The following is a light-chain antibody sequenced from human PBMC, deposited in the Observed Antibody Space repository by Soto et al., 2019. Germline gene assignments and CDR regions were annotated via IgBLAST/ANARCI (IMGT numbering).Light chain of an antibody. CDR3: QQYNGYRWT. Sequence: GDRVTITCRARQSISSWLAWYQQKPGKAPKILIYKASTLESGVPSRFSGSESGTEFTLTISSLQPDDFATYYCQQYNGYRWTFGQGTKVDIK. J-gene: IGKJ1*01. CDR2: KAS. V-gene: IGKV1-5*03. CDR1: QSISSW.